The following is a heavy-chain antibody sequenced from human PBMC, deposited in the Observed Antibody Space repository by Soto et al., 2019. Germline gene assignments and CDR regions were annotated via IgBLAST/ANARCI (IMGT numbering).Heavy chain of an antibody. V-gene: IGHV1-69*06. D-gene: IGHD2-15*01. CDR2: IIPIFGTA. CDR1: GGTFSSYA. J-gene: IGHJ6*02. CDR3: ASTVVTPNGYYYGMDV. Sequence: SVKVSCKASGGTFSSYAISWVRQAPGQGLGWMGGIIPIFGTANYAQKFQGRVTITADKSTSTAYMELSSLRSEDTAVYYCASTVVTPNGYYYGMDVWGQGTTVTVSS.